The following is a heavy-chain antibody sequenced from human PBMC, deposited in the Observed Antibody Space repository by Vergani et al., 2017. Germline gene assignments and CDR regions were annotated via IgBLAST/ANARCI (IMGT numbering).Heavy chain of an antibody. J-gene: IGHJ4*02. CDR1: GFTFDDYA. CDR3: AKDIRERGYSYGWVPDY. V-gene: IGHV3-9*01. CDR2: ISWNSGSI. D-gene: IGHD5-18*01. Sequence: EVQLVESGGGLVQPGRSLRLSCAASGFTFDDYAMHWVRQAPGKGLEWVSGISWNSGSIGYADSVKGRFTISSDNAKNSLYLQMNSLRAEDTALYYCAKDIRERGYSYGWVPDYWGQGTLGTVSS.